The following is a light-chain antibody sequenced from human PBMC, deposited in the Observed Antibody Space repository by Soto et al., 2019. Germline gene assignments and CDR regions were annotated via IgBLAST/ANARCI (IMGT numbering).Light chain of an antibody. CDR3: QQYDSSLYT. J-gene: IGKJ2*01. V-gene: IGKV3-20*01. CDR2: GAS. CDR1: QSVSSSY. Sequence: EIVLTQSPGTLSLSPGERATLSCRASQSVSSSYLAWYQQKPGQAPRLLIYGASTRAPGIPDRFSGSGSGTDFTLTISRLVPEDFAVYYCQQYDSSLYTFGLGTKLEI.